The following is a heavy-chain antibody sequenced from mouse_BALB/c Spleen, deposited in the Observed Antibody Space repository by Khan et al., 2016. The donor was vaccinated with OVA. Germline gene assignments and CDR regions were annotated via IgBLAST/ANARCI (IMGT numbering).Heavy chain of an antibody. CDR1: GFTFSSYS. CDR3: ESHLTGSFAY. J-gene: IGHJ3*01. Sequence: EVELVESGGDLVKPGGSLKLSCAASGFTFSSYSMSWVRQTPDKRLEWVASISSGGDYTYYPVIVKGRFTISRDNAKNTLYLQMSSLKSEDTAMYYCESHLTGSFAYWGQGTLVTVSA. CDR2: ISSGGDYT. D-gene: IGHD4-1*01. V-gene: IGHV5-6*01.